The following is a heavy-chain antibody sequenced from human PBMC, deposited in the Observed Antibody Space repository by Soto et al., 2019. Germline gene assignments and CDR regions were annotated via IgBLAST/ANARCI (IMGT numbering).Heavy chain of an antibody. CDR1: GFTFSTYG. D-gene: IGHD2-21*01. CDR3: ARGGLRLLNTLNSFYLYFDY. CDR2: ISYDGNNK. V-gene: IGHV3-30*03. J-gene: IGHJ4*02. Sequence: PGGSLRLSCEASGFTFSTYGMHWFRQGPGKGLEWVAVISYDGNNKYYADSVKGRFAISRDNSKNTLYVQMNSLTAEDTAVYYCARGGLRLLNTLNSFYLYFDYWGQGTLVTAPQ.